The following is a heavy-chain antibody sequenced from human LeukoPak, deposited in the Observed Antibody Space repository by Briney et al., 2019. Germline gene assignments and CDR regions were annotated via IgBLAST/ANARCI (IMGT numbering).Heavy chain of an antibody. J-gene: IGHJ4*02. CDR3: ARWYSSGWAFDY. CDR2: IYSGGNT. CDR1: GGSISSYY. Sequence: PSETLSLTCTVSGGSISSYYWTWIRQPAGKALEWIGRIYSGGNTNYNPSLESRVTMSVDTSKNQFSLKLSSVTAADTAVYYCARWYSSGWAFDYWGQGTLVTVSS. D-gene: IGHD6-19*01. V-gene: IGHV4-4*07.